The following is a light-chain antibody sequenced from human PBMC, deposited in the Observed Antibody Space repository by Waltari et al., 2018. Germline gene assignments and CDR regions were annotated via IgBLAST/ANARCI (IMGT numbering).Light chain of an antibody. CDR2: END. V-gene: IGLV1-47*01. CDR3: AAWDDRLYTVM. J-gene: IGLJ3*02. Sequence: QSVLTQPPSASGTPGQRVTISCSGGATNIGVNFVYWYRQLPGTAPKRLLYENDQRPSGVPDRISGSKSGTSASLVISGLRSEDEADYYCAAWDDRLYTVMFGGGTKLTVL. CDR1: ATNIGVNF.